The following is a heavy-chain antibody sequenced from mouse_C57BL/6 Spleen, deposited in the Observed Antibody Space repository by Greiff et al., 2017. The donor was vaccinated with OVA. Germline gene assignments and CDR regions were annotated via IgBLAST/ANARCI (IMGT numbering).Heavy chain of an antibody. CDR2: IDPSDSET. Sequence: VKLQQPGAELVRPGSSVKLSCKASGYTFTSYWMHWVKQRPIQGLEWIGNIDPSDSETHYNQKFKDKATLTVDKSSSTAYMQLSSLTSEDSAVYYCAIIYYYGSTYAMDYWGQGTSVTVSS. D-gene: IGHD1-1*01. CDR3: AIIYYYGSTYAMDY. J-gene: IGHJ4*01. CDR1: GYTFTSYW. V-gene: IGHV1-52*01.